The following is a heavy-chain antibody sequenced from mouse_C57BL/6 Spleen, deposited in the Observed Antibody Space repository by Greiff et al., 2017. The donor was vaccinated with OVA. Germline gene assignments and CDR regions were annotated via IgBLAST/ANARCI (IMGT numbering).Heavy chain of an antibody. Sequence: QVHVKQPGPELVKPGSSVKISCKASGYTFTGYYINWVKQRPGQGLEWIGWIFPGGSSTHYNHKFKGKATLTVDKSSSTAYMLRSSLTSEDSAVYYCSGSVLGGYYFDYWGQGTTVTVSS. V-gene: IGHV1-75*01. CDR3: SGSVLGGYYFDY. D-gene: IGHD6-1*01. J-gene: IGHJ2*01. CDR1: GYTFTGYY. CDR2: IFPGGSST.